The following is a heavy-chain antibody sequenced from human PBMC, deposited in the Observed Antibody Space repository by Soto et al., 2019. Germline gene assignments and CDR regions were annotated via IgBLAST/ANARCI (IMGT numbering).Heavy chain of an antibody. CDR3: VSDLHEPLATDALRVAN. J-gene: IGHJ4*02. Sequence: EMQLVESGGGLVQPGGSLRLSCAASGLTFSSYEMHWVRQAPGKGLEWIAYISSTGSGTLYADSVRSRFTMSRDNTKNSVSLQICSLRVEDTAVYYCVSDLHEPLATDALRVANWGQGTQVTVSS. CDR2: ISSTGSGT. D-gene: IGHD2-8*02. V-gene: IGHV3-48*03. CDR1: GLTFSSYE.